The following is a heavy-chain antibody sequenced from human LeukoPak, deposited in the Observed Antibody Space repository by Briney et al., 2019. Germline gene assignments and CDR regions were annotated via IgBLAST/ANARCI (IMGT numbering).Heavy chain of an antibody. V-gene: IGHV4-4*07. CDR3: TRDFGSRDSSGYYSD. CDR2: IYTSGST. D-gene: IGHD3-22*01. Sequence: SETLSLTCTVSGGSISSYYWSWIRQSAGKGLKWIGRIYTSGSTNYNPSLKSRITISVDKSKNQFSLKLSSVTAADTAVYYCTRDFGSRDSSGYYSDWGQGTLVTVSS. J-gene: IGHJ4*02. CDR1: GGSISSYY.